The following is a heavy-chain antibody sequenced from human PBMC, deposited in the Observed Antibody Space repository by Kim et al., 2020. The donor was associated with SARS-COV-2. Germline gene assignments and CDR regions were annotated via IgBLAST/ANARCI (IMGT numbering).Heavy chain of an antibody. CDR3: ARDRGYGGDTFYY. D-gene: IGHD2-21*01. V-gene: IGHV1-18*01. CDR2: VGAYNGDT. CDR1: GYTFTSYG. Sequence: ASVKVSCKASGYTFTSYGISWVRQAPGQGLEWLGWVGAYNGDTNYAQNLQGRVTLTTDTSTSTAFLELRSLSSDDTAVSFCARDRGYGGDTFYYWGQGT. J-gene: IGHJ4*02.